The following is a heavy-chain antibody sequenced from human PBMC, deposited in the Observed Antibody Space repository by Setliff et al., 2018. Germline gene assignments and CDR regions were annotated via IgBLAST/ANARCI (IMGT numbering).Heavy chain of an antibody. D-gene: IGHD3-22*01. Sequence: SETLSLTCSVTGGPISSYYWNWVRQAPGKGPEWIGYIYYTGSTKHNPSLKSRVTMSADTSKRSLYLQMSGLRADDTGVYYCVRDDADNYDAFDNWGQGTLVTVSS. J-gene: IGHJ3*02. CDR2: IYYTGST. V-gene: IGHV4-59*12. CDR1: GGPISSYY. CDR3: VRDDADNYDAFDN.